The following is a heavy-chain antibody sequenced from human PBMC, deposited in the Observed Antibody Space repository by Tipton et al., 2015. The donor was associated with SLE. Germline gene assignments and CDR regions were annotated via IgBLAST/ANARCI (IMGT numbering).Heavy chain of an antibody. CDR2: IYYSGST. D-gene: IGHD3-3*01. V-gene: IGHV4-59*01. J-gene: IGHJ5*02. CDR3: VRGPQLEEGWFDP. Sequence: LRLSYSVAGGSISDYYWSWIRQPPGKGLEWIGYIYYSGSTNYNPSLKSRVTISVDTSKNQFSLKLRSVTAADTAVYYCVRGPQLEEGWFDPWGQGTLVTVSS. CDR1: GGSISDYY.